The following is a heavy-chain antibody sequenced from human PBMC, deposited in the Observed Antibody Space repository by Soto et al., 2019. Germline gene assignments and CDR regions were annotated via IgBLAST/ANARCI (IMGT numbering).Heavy chain of an antibody. CDR3: GRAPYSCGYYGMDL. D-gene: IGHD6-19*01. Sequence: QVQVVESGGGVVQPGRSLRLSCVASGFTFSNYAMHWVRQAPGKGLEWVAVTSYDGSNKYYADSVKGRFTISRDNSKNTLYRHMKSLRGEDTAVYYWGRAPYSCGYYGMDLWGQGTTVTVSS. CDR2: TSYDGSNK. V-gene: IGHV3-30-3*01. CDR1: GFTFSNYA. J-gene: IGHJ6*02.